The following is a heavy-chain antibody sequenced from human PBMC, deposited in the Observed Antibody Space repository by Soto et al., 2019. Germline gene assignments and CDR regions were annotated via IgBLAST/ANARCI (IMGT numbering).Heavy chain of an antibody. CDR3: AKRRSAEWLLIGDAFSS. D-gene: IGHD3-3*01. Sequence: PGGSLRLSCAASGFTFSSYAMSWVRQAPGKGLEWVSAISGSGGSTYYADSVNXXXTXXXDNSKKTLYLQTNRLRAEDTAVYYCAKRRSAEWLLIGDAFSSRGQGTIVTVTS. CDR1: GFTFSSYA. V-gene: IGHV3-23*01. CDR2: ISGSGGST. J-gene: IGHJ3*02.